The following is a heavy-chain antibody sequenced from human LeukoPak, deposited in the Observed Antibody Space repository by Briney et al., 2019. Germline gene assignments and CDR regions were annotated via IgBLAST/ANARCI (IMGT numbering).Heavy chain of an antibody. D-gene: IGHD5-18*01. J-gene: IGHJ4*02. Sequence: GGSLRLSCAASGFTFSSYSMNWVRQAPGKGLEWVSSISSSSSYIYYADSVKGRFTISRDNAKNSLYLQMNSLRAEDTAVYYCAREKDTALAVDYWGQGTLVTVSS. CDR1: GFTFSSYS. CDR3: AREKDTALAVDY. V-gene: IGHV3-21*01. CDR2: ISSSSSYI.